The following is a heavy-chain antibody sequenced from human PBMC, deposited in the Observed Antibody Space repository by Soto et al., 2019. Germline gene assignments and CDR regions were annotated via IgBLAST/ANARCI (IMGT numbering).Heavy chain of an antibody. V-gene: IGHV1-24*01. J-gene: IGHJ5*02. CDR3: AATLGSRRGFDP. CDR2: FDPEDGET. CDR1: GYTLTELS. Sequence: ASVKVSCNVSGYTLTELSMHWVRQAPGKGLEWMGGFDPEDGETIYAQKFQGRVTMTEDTSTDTAYMELSSLRSEDTAVYYCAATLGSRRGFDPWGQGTLVPVSS. D-gene: IGHD6-13*01.